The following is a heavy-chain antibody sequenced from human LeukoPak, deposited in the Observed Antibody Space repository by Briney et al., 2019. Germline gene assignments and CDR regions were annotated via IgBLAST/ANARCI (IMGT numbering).Heavy chain of an antibody. D-gene: IGHD6-13*01. CDR1: GFTFSSYS. J-gene: IGHJ4*02. V-gene: IGHV3-21*01. CDR3: ARASSSWWAFDY. Sequence: PGGSLRLSCAASGFTFSSYSMNWVRQAPGKGLEWVSSISSSSSYIYYADSVKGRSTISRDNAKNSLYLQMNSLRAEDTAVYYCARASSSWWAFDYWGQGTLVTVSS. CDR2: ISSSSSYI.